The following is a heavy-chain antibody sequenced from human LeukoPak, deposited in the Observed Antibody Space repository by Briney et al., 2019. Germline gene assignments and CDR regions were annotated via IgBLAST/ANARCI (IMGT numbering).Heavy chain of an antibody. CDR2: INKDGSEK. CDR3: ARQDHGPDY. CDR1: GFTFSNHC. D-gene: IGHD1-14*01. J-gene: IGHJ4*02. V-gene: IGHV3-7*01. Sequence: GGSLRLSCSASGFTFSNHCMNWIRQAPGKGLEWVANINKDGSEKNYMDSVKGRFTISRDNAKNSMYLQMTYPRPEDTAVYYCARQDHGPDYWGQGTLVTVSS.